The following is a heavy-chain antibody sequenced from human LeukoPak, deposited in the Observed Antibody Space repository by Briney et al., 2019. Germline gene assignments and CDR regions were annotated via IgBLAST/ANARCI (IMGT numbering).Heavy chain of an antibody. CDR2: ISYDGSNK. D-gene: IGHD3-22*01. V-gene: IGHV3-30*18. CDR3: AKDYYDSSGSFPDAFDI. Sequence: SGGSLRLSCAASGFTFSSYGMHWVRQAPGKGLEWVAVISYDGSNKYYADSVKGRFTISRDNSKNTLYLQMNSLRAEDTAVYYCAKDYYDSSGSFPDAFDIWGQGTMVTVSS. CDR1: GFTFSSYG. J-gene: IGHJ3*02.